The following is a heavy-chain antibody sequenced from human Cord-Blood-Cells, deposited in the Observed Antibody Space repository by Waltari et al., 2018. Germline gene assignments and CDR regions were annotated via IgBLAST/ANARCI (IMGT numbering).Heavy chain of an antibody. CDR1: GFTFSNAW. V-gene: IGHV3-15*01. CDR3: TTLGDRSSSEGGY. Sequence: EVQLVESGGGLVKPGGSVRHSCPASGFTFSNAWMSRVRQAPGKGRWLVGRIKSKTEGGTTDCAAPVKGRFTISREDSKDTLYLQMNSLRTKDTAVDYCTTLGDRSSSEGGYWGQGTLLTVSS. D-gene: IGHD6-6*01. CDR2: IKSKTEGGTT. J-gene: IGHJ4*02.